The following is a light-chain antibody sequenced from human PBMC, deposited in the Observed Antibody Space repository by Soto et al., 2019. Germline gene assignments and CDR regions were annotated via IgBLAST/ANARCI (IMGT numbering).Light chain of an antibody. CDR3: QQYNSSSVWT. J-gene: IGKJ1*01. V-gene: IGKV1-5*03. CDR1: QSISTW. Sequence: DIQMTQSPSTLSASVGDRVTITCRATQSISTWLAWYQQKPGKAPKLLIYKASSLESGVPSRFSGSGSGAEFTLTISSLQPDDFATYYCQQYNSSSVWTFGQGTKVEIK. CDR2: KAS.